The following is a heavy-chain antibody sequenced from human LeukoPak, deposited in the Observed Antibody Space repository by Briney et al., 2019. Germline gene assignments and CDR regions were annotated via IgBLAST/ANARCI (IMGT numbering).Heavy chain of an antibody. J-gene: IGHJ3*02. V-gene: IGHV4-59*05. CDR2: IYYSGST. D-gene: IGHD3-22*01. CDR3: ARPVTYYYDSSVDAFDI. CDR1: GGSISSYY. Sequence: SETLSLTCTVSGGSISSYYWSWIRQPPGKGLEWIGSIYYSGSTYYNPSLKSRVTISVDTSKNQFSLKLSSVTAADTAVYYCARPVTYYYDSSVDAFDIWGQGTMVTVSS.